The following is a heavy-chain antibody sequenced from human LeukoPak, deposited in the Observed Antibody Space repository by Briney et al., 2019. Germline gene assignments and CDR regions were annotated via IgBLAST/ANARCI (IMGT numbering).Heavy chain of an antibody. Sequence: SETLSLTCTVSGGSISSYYWSWIRQPPGKGLEWIGYIYYSGSTNYNSSLKSRVTISVDTSKNQFSLKLSSVTAADTAVYYCARQVGATAFDIWGQGTMVTVSS. CDR2: IYYSGST. V-gene: IGHV4-59*08. J-gene: IGHJ3*02. D-gene: IGHD1-26*01. CDR1: GGSISSYY. CDR3: ARQVGATAFDI.